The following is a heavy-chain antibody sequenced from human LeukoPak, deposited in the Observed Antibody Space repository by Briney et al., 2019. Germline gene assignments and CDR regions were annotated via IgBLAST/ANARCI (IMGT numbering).Heavy chain of an antibody. J-gene: IGHJ4*02. CDR1: GGSISSHY. V-gene: IGHV4-59*11. CDR2: IYYSGST. CDR3: ARAQYGSGSLDY. D-gene: IGHD3-10*01. Sequence: SETLSLTRTVSGGSISSHYWSWIRQPPGKGLEWIGYIYYSGSTNYNPSLKSRVTISVDTSKNQFSLKLSSVTAADTAVYYCARAQYGSGSLDYWGQGTLVTVSS.